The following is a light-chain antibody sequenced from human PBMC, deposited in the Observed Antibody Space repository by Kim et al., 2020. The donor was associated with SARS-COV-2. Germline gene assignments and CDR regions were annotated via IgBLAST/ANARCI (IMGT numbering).Light chain of an antibody. CDR2: DVS. CDR3: NSYTSSTTLDVV. Sequence: SITISCTGTSSDVGGYNYVSWYQQHSGKAPKIIIYDVSKRPSGVSNRFSGSKSGITASLTISGLQAEDEADYYCNSYTSSTTLDVVFGGGTQLTVL. J-gene: IGLJ2*01. V-gene: IGLV2-14*03. CDR1: SSDVGGYNY.